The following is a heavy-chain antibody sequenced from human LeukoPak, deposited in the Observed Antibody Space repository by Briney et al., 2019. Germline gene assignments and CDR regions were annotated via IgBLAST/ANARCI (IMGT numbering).Heavy chain of an antibody. CDR1: GFTFSSYG. J-gene: IGHJ3*02. V-gene: IGHV3-30*03. Sequence: GRSLRLSCAASGFTFSSYGMHWVRQAPGKGLEWVAVISYDGSNKYYADSVKGRFTISRDNAKNSLYLQMNGLRAEDTAVYYCARPHLGDPNSHAFDIWGQGTMVTVSS. D-gene: IGHD3-16*01. CDR2: ISYDGSNK. CDR3: ARPHLGDPNSHAFDI.